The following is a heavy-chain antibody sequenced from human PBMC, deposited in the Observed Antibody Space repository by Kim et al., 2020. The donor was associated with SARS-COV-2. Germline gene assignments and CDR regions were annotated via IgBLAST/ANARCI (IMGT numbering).Heavy chain of an antibody. J-gene: IGHJ4*02. Sequence: GGSQRLSCAASGFTLNSYWMSWVRQAPGKGLEWVASVKKDGSEKRYVDSVEGRFTISRDNAKNSVYLQMNSLRAGDTAVYYCAKARLGAAGPFDYWGQGT. CDR2: VKKDGSEK. CDR3: AKARLGAAGPFDY. CDR1: GFTLNSYW. V-gene: IGHV3-7*01. D-gene: IGHD6-13*01.